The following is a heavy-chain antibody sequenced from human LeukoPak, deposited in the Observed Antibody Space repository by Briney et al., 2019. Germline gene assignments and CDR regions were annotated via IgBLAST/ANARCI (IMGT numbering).Heavy chain of an antibody. V-gene: IGHV4-34*01. CDR2: INHSGTT. D-gene: IGHD3-22*01. Sequence: PSETLSLTCAVYGGSFSGYNWSWIRQPPGKGPEWIGEINHSGTTNYNPSLKSRVTISVDTSKNQFSLKLSSVTAADTAVYYCARAPRGSRIVVIITDAFDIWGQGTMVTVSS. CDR3: ARAPRGSRIVVIITDAFDI. CDR1: GGSFSGYN. J-gene: IGHJ3*02.